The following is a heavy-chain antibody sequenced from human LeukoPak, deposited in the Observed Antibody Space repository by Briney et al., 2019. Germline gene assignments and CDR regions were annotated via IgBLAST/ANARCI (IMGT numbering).Heavy chain of an antibody. Sequence: SVKVSCKASGGTFSSYAISWVRQAPGQGLEWMGGIIPIFGTANYAQKFQGRVTITTDESTSTAYMELSSLRSEDTAVYYCASSPGIAARALGWYDPWGQGTLVTVSS. V-gene: IGHV1-69*05. CDR1: GGTFSSYA. J-gene: IGHJ5*02. D-gene: IGHD6-6*01. CDR2: IIPIFGTA. CDR3: ASSPGIAARALGWYDP.